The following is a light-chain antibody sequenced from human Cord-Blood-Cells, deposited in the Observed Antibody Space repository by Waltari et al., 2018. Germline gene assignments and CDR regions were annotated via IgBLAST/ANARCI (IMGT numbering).Light chain of an antibody. CDR2: EGS. CDR3: CSYAGSSTWV. Sequence: QSAFTQPAPVSGSPGQSITISCTGTSSDVGSYNLVSWYQQHPGKAPKLMIYEGSKRPSGVSNRFSGSKSGNTASLTISGLQAEDEADYYCCSYAGSSTWVFGGGTKLTVL. J-gene: IGLJ3*02. V-gene: IGLV2-23*01. CDR1: SSDVGSYNL.